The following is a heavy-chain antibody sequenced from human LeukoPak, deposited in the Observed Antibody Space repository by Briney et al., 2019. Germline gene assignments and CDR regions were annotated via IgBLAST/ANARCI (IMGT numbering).Heavy chain of an antibody. J-gene: IGHJ4*02. CDR1: GGSISSYY. D-gene: IGHD4-17*01. CDR3: ARGGEDYGDYVVWYY. CDR2: IYYSGST. Sequence: SETQSLTCTVSGGSISSYYWSWIRQPPGKGLEWIGYIYYSGSTNYNPSLKSRVTISVDTSKNQFSLKLSSVTAADTAVYYCARGGEDYGDYVVWYYWGQGTLVTVSS. V-gene: IGHV4-59*01.